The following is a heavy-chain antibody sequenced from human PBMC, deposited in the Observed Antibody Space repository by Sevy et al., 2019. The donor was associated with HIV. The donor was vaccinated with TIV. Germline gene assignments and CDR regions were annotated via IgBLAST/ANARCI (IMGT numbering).Heavy chain of an antibody. D-gene: IGHD6-19*01. J-gene: IGHJ6*02. CDR3: ARSTGYSSGWYPHYYGMDV. CDR2: ISYDGSNK. V-gene: IGHV3-30-3*01. CDR1: GFTFSSYA. Sequence: GGSLRLSCAASGFTFSSYAMHWVRQAPGKGLEWVAVISYDGSNKYYADSVKGRFTISRDNSKNTLYLQMNSLRAEDTAVYYCARSTGYSSGWYPHYYGMDVWGQGTTVTVSS.